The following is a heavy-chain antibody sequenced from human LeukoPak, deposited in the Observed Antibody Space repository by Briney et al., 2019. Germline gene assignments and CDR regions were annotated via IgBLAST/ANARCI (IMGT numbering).Heavy chain of an antibody. Sequence: QPGGSLRLSCAASGFTFSSYSMNWVRQAPGKGLEWVSYISSSSSTIYYADSVKGRFTISRDNAKNSLYLQMNSLRAEDTAVYYCARAKGSGHNWFDPWGQGTLVTVSS. CDR2: ISSSSSTI. D-gene: IGHD3-3*01. J-gene: IGHJ5*02. CDR3: ARAKGSGHNWFDP. CDR1: GFTFSSYS. V-gene: IGHV3-48*01.